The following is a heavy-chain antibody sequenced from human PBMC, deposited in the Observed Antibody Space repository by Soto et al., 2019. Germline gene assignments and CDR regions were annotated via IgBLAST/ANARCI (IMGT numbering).Heavy chain of an antibody. Sequence: QVQLVQSGAEVKKPGASVKVSCKASGYTFTGYYMHWVRQAPGQGLEWMGWINPNSGGTNYAQKFQGWVTMTRDTSFSTAYMELSRLRSDDTAVYYCARELGATTGNYFDYWGQGTLVTVSS. CDR3: ARELGATTGNYFDY. V-gene: IGHV1-2*04. CDR1: GYTFTGYY. D-gene: IGHD1-26*01. J-gene: IGHJ4*02. CDR2: INPNSGGT.